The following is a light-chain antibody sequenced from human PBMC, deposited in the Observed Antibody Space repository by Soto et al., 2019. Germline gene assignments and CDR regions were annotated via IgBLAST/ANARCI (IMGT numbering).Light chain of an antibody. CDR2: VVT. CDR1: NSDVGNYNL. CDR3: CSYAGSATWV. J-gene: IGLJ3*02. V-gene: IGLV2-23*02. Sequence: QSALTQPASVSGSPGQSITISCTGTNSDVGNYNLVSWYQQHPGKAPKLMMYVVTKRPSGVSNRFSGSKSGNTASLTISGLQAEDEADYYCCSYAGSATWVFGGGTKLTVL.